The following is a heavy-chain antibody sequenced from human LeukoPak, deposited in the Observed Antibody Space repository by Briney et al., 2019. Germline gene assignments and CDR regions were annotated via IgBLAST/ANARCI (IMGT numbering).Heavy chain of an antibody. J-gene: IGHJ4*02. V-gene: IGHV4-59*08. CDR2: IYYSGST. D-gene: IGHD6-13*01. CDR1: GGSISSYY. Sequence: SETLSLTCTVSGGSISSYYWSWIRQPPGKGLEWIGYIYYSGSTNYNPSLKSRVTISVDTSKNQFSLKLSSVTAADTAVYYCARPVKIAAASYFDYWGQGTLVTVSS. CDR3: ARPVKIAAASYFDY.